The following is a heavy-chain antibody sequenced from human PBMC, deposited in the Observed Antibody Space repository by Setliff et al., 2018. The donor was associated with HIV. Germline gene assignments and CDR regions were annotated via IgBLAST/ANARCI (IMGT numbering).Heavy chain of an antibody. CDR3: ARDPYYYDSSGWPLDY. J-gene: IGHJ4*02. V-gene: IGHV1-2*06. Sequence: ASVKVSCKASGYTFTGYYMHWVRQAPGQGLEWMGRINPNSGGTNYAQKFQGRVTMTRDTSISTAYMELSRLRSDDTAVYYCARDPYYYDSSGWPLDYWGQGTPVTVSS. D-gene: IGHD3-22*01. CDR2: INPNSGGT. CDR1: GYTFTGYY.